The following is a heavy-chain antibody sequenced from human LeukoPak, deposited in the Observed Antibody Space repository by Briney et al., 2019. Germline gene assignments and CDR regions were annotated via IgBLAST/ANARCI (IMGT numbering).Heavy chain of an antibody. D-gene: IGHD5-24*01. CDR2: IYPGDSDT. Sequence: GESLKISCNSSGYIYTSYWIGWVRQMPGKGLEWMGIIYPGDSDTRYSPSFQGQVTISADKSISTAYLQWSSLKASDTAMYYCAGTDGYNFPFDYWGQGTLVTVSS. V-gene: IGHV5-51*01. CDR1: GYIYTSYW. J-gene: IGHJ4*02. CDR3: AGTDGYNFPFDY.